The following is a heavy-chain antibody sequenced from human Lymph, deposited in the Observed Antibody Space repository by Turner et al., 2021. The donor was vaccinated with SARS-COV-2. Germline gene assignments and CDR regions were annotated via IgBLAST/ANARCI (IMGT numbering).Heavy chain of an antibody. CDR2: ISGRGGST. D-gene: IGHD3-16*01. V-gene: IGHV3-23*01. CDR3: ANLYPTVSWEFPYGMDV. J-gene: IGHJ6*02. Sequence: EVQLLESGGGLVQPGGSLRLSCAASGFTFHNYAMSWVRQAPGKGLEWVSTISGRGGSTYYADSVKGRFIISRDNSKNTLDLQMNSLRAEDTAVYYCANLYPTVSWEFPYGMDVWGQGTTVTVSS. CDR1: GFTFHNYA.